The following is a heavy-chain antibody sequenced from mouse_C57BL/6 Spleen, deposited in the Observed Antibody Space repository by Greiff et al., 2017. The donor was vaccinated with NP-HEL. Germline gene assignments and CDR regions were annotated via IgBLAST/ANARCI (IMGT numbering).Heavy chain of an antibody. CDR1: GYTFTEYT. CDR2: FYPGSGSI. CDR3: ARHEEIYYYGSSYFDY. D-gene: IGHD1-1*01. J-gene: IGHJ2*01. V-gene: IGHV1-62-2*01. Sequence: QVQLQQSGAELVKPGASVKLSCKASGYTFTEYTIHWVKQRSGPGLAWIGWFYPGSGSIKYNEKFKDKATLTADKSSSTVYMELSRLTSEDSAVYFCARHEEIYYYGSSYFDYWGQGTTLTVSS.